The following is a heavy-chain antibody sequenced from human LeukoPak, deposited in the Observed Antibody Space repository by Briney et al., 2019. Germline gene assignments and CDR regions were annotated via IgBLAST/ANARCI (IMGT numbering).Heavy chain of an antibody. CDR2: IRSKANSYAT. CDR3: MERVDV. D-gene: IGHD1-1*01. Sequence: PGRSLRLSCAASGFTFSGSAMHWVRQASGKGLEWVGRIRSKANSYATAYAASVKGRFTISRDDSKNTAYLQMNSLKTEDTAVYYCMERVDVWGQGTTVTVSS. V-gene: IGHV3-73*01. J-gene: IGHJ6*02. CDR1: GFTFSGSA.